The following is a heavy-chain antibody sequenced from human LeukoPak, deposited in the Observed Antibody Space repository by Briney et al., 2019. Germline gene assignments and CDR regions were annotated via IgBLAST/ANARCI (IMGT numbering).Heavy chain of an antibody. Sequence: TGGSLRLSCAASGFSFSNYGMHWVRQAPGEGLEWVAVIWYDGSSEYYVDSVKGRFTISRDNSKNTLYLQMNSLRAEDTAVYYCAKGIKNFYYYMDVWGKGTTVTVTS. V-gene: IGHV3-33*06. CDR1: GFSFSNYG. CDR2: IWYDGSSE. J-gene: IGHJ6*03. CDR3: AKGIKNFYYYMDV.